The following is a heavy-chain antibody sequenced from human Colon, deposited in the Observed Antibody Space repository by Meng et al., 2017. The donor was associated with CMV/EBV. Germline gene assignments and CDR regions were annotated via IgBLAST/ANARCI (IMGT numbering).Heavy chain of an antibody. Sequence: QGQLHEGGAGLLKPSETLSLSGAVYGGSFSGYYWSWIRQPPGKGLEWIGEINHSGSTNYNPSLKSRVTISVDTSKNQFSLKLSSVTAADTAVYYCARGLYGSGRHQIDYWGQGTLVTVSS. CDR2: INHSGST. CDR3: ARGLYGSGRHQIDY. J-gene: IGHJ4*02. CDR1: GGSFSGYY. V-gene: IGHV4-34*01. D-gene: IGHD3-10*01.